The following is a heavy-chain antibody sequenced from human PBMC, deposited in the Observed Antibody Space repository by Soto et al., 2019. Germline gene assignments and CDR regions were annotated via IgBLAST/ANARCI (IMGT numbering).Heavy chain of an antibody. CDR1: GFSLSTSGVG. D-gene: IGHD3-16*01. CDR2: IYWDDDK. V-gene: IGHV2-5*02. J-gene: IGHJ6*03. CDR3: TRYDYYYYYMDV. Sequence: QITLKESGPTLVNPTQTLTLTCTFSGFSLSTSGVGVAWIRQPPGKALEWLALIYWDDDKRYSPSLKSRLTITKDTSKNQVVLTMTNVDPVDTATYYCTRYDYYYYYMDVWGKGTTVTVSS.